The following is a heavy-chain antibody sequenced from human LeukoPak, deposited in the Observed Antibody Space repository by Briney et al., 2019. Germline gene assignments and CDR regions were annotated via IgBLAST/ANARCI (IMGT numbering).Heavy chain of an antibody. D-gene: IGHD1-26*01. CDR2: IKQDGSEK. Sequence: GGSLRLSCAASGFTFSSYWMSWVRQAPGKGLEWVANIKQDGSEKYYVDSVKGRFTISRDNAKNSLYLQMNSLRAEDTAVYYCARDPYSGSYYYFDYWGQGTLVTVSS. J-gene: IGHJ4*02. CDR1: GFTFSSYW. V-gene: IGHV3-7*01. CDR3: ARDPYSGSYYYFDY.